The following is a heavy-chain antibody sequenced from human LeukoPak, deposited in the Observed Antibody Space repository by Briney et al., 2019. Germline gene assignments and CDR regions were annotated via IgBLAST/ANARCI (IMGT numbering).Heavy chain of an antibody. CDR1: GGSFSGHY. D-gene: IGHD3-3*01. Sequence: SETLSLTCAVYGGSFSGHYWSWIRQPPGKGLEWIGEIIHSGSTNYNPSLESRVTISVDTSENHFSLKLSSVTAADTAVYYCASGQYYDLWSGYYVDWGQGTLVTVSA. CDR3: ASGQYYDLWSGYYVD. CDR2: IIHSGST. J-gene: IGHJ4*02. V-gene: IGHV4-34*12.